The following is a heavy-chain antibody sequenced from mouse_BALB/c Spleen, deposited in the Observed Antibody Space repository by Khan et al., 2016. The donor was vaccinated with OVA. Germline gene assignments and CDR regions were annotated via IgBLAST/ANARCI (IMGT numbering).Heavy chain of an antibody. D-gene: IGHD1-1*01. CDR3: ARTYGSDFDY. J-gene: IGHJ2*01. CDR1: GYSFTGYF. Sequence: VQLKQSRPELVKPGASVKISCKASGYSFTGYFMNWVMQSHGKSLEWIGRINPHIGETLYNQKFRDKATLTVDESSSTAHMELRSLASEDSAVYYCARTYGSDFDYWGQGTTLTVSS. V-gene: IGHV1-20*02. CDR2: INPHIGET.